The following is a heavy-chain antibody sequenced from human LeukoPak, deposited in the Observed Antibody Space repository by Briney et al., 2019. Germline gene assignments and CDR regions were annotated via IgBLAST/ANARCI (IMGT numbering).Heavy chain of an antibody. Sequence: SETLSLTCAVYGGSFSGYYWSWIRQPPGKGLEWIGEINHSGSTNYNPSLKSRVTISVDTSKNQFSLKLSSVTAADTAVYYCARGELELLTTNWFDPWGQGTLVIVSS. V-gene: IGHV4-34*01. CDR3: ARGELELLTTNWFDP. CDR1: GGSFSGYY. CDR2: INHSGST. J-gene: IGHJ5*02. D-gene: IGHD1-7*01.